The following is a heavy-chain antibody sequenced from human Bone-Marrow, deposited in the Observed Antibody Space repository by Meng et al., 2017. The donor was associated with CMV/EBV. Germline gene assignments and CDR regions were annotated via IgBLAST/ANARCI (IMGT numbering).Heavy chain of an antibody. CDR1: GFTFSDYP. J-gene: IGHJ4*02. CDR3: ALDSSYYDSSRPRFDH. D-gene: IGHD3-22*01. CDR2: ISGSGGAT. Sequence: GESLKISCGGSGFTFSDYPMSWVRQAPGKGLGWVSGISGSGGATYYADSVKGRFTMSRDNSKNTLYLQMNSLRAEDTAAYYCALDSSYYDSSRPRFDHWGQGTLVTVSS. V-gene: IGHV3-23*01.